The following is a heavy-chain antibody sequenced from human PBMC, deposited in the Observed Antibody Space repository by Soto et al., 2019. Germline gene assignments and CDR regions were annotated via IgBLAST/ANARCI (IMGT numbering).Heavy chain of an antibody. J-gene: IGHJ4*02. CDR1: GFTFSSYA. CDR2: VSASGGSA. D-gene: IGHD6-19*01. CDR3: AKDARSGWNFDY. V-gene: IGHV3-23*01. Sequence: GGSLRLSCAASGFTFSSYAMSWVRQAPGKGLEWVSAVSASGGSADYADSVKGRFTISRDNSKNTLSLQMNSLRAEDTAVYYCAKDARSGWNFDYWGQGTLVTVSS.